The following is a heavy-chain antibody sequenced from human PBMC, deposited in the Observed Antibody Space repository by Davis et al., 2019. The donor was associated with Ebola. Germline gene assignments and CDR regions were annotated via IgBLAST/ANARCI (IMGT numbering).Heavy chain of an antibody. Sequence: ASVKVSCKASGYTFTSYGISWVRQAPEQGLEWMGWISAYNGNTNYAQKLQGRVTMTTDTSTSTAYMELSSLRSEDTAVYYCARLVRSYSSGYIRPIYYYYGMDVWGQGTTVTVSS. CDR2: ISAYNGNT. J-gene: IGHJ6*02. D-gene: IGHD3-22*01. CDR3: ARLVRSYSSGYIRPIYYYYGMDV. CDR1: GYTFTSYG. V-gene: IGHV1-18*01.